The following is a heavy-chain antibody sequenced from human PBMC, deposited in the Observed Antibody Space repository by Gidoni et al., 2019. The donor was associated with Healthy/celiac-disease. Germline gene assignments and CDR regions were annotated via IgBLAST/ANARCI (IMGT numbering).Heavy chain of an antibody. V-gene: IGHV4-59*01. Sequence: QVQLQESGPGLVKSSETLSLTCIVSGGSMSSYYWTWLRQPPGKGLEWIGYIDSKGKLDYNPSLKSRITISVDTSRSQFSLKFNSVTAADTAVYYCARGRTYSYYWGQGTLVTVSS. D-gene: IGHD2-21*01. CDR2: IDSKGKL. CDR3: ARGRTYSYY. J-gene: IGHJ4*02. CDR1: GGSMSSYY.